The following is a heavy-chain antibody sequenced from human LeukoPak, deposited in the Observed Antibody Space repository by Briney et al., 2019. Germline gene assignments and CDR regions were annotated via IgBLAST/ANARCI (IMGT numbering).Heavy chain of an antibody. CDR1: GFTFSSYW. J-gene: IGHJ4*02. CDR3: ARVYGDYFDY. Sequence: GGSLRLSCAASGFTFSSYWMSWVRQAPGKGLAWVVNIKRDGSEKNYVDCGKSRFTISRDNSKNTLYLQMNSLRAEDTAMYYCARVYGDYFDYGGQGTLVTVSP. D-gene: IGHD4-17*01. CDR2: IKRDGSEK. V-gene: IGHV3-7*01.